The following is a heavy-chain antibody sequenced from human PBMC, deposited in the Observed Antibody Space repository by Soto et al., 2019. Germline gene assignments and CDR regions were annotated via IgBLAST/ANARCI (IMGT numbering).Heavy chain of an antibody. J-gene: IGHJ4*02. CDR1: GFTFSDYF. D-gene: IGHD3-3*01. CDR3: GKGDTIFGVVDD. CDR2: INNDATYR. V-gene: IGHV3-11*06. Sequence: GSLRLSCAGSGFTFSDYFITWIRQAPGKGLEWISYINNDATYRKYADSVKGRFTVSRDNAKNSVFLQMNSLRPEDTALYYCGKGDTIFGVVDDWGPGTLVTVSS.